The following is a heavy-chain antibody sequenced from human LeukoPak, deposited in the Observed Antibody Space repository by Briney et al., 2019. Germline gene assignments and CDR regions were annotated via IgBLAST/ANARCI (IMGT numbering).Heavy chain of an antibody. J-gene: IGHJ4*02. CDR2: INPNSGGT. CDR1: GYTFTGYY. Sequence: GASVKVSCKASGYTFTGYYMHWVRQAPGQGLEWMGWINPNSGGTNYAQKFQGRVTMTRDTSISTAYVELSRLRSDDTAVYYCARGWYYYDSSGYYYFDYWGQGTLVTVSS. V-gene: IGHV1-2*02. D-gene: IGHD3-22*01. CDR3: ARGWYYYDSSGYYYFDY.